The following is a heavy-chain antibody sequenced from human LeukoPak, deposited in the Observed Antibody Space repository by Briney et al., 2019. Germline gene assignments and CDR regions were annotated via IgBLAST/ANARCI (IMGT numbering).Heavy chain of an antibody. Sequence: ASVKVSCKAFGYTFTSYGISWVRQAPGQGLEWMGWISAYNGNTNYAQKLQGRVTMTTDTSTSTAYMELRSLRSDDTAVYYCARERDYYDSSGYVGWGQGTLVTVSS. CDR2: ISAYNGNT. V-gene: IGHV1-18*04. J-gene: IGHJ4*02. CDR3: ARERDYYDSSGYVG. CDR1: GYTFTSYG. D-gene: IGHD3-22*01.